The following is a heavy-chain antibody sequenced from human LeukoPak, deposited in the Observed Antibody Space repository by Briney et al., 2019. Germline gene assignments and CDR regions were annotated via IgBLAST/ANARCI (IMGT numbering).Heavy chain of an antibody. CDR1: GYTFTSYG. CDR2: ISGYNGNT. V-gene: IGHV1-18*01. J-gene: IGHJ6*02. CDR3: ARTPGRTTEPTYYGMDV. D-gene: IGHD4-11*01. Sequence: GASVKVSCKASGYTFTSYGINWVRQAPGQGLEWMGWISGYNGNTNHAQKLQGRVTMTTDTSTSTAYMELRSLRPDDTAVYYCARTPGRTTEPTYYGMDVWGQGTTVTVSS.